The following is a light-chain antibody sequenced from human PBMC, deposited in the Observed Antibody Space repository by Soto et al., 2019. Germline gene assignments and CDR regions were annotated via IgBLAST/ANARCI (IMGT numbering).Light chain of an antibody. Sequence: QSVLTQPPSVSAAPGQKVTISCSGSSSNIQDNYVSWFQQLPGTAPKLLIFDTVRRPSGIPDRFSASKSGWSATLAITGLQTGDEADYYCGTWDYSLNAGVFGGGTQLTVL. CDR1: SSNIQDNY. J-gene: IGLJ2*01. CDR2: DTV. V-gene: IGLV1-51*01. CDR3: GTWDYSLNAGV.